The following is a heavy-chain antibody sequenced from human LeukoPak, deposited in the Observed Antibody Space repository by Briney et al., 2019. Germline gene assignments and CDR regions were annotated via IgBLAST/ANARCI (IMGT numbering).Heavy chain of an antibody. D-gene: IGHD3-10*01. V-gene: IGHV1-69*04. CDR3: ARDTMAYYYSMDV. CDR2: IIPILGIA. Sequence: ASVKVSCKASGGTFSSYAISWVRQAPGQGLEWMGRIIPILGIANYAQKFQGRVTITADKSTSTAYMELSSLRSEDTAVYYCARDTMAYYYSMDVWGQGTTVTVSS. J-gene: IGHJ6*02. CDR1: GGTFSSYA.